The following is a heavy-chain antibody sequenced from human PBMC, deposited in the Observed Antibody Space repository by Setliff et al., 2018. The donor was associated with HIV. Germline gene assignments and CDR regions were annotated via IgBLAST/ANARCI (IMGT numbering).Heavy chain of an antibody. J-gene: IGHJ3*02. Sequence: SETLSLTCTVSRGSISRYYWSWIRQPPGKGLEWIGYIYYTGTTKYNPSLKSRVTMSVDTSKNQFSLKLSSLTAADTAVYYCARDRPPSPVYMLGGFDRWGQGTMVTVSS. CDR3: ARDRPPSPVYMLGGFDR. V-gene: IGHV4-59*01. CDR1: RGSISRYY. D-gene: IGHD3-10*02. CDR2: IYYTGTT.